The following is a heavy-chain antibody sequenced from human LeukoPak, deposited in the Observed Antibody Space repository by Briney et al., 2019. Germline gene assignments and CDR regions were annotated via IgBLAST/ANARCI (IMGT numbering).Heavy chain of an antibody. Sequence: GGSLRLSCAASGFTFSSYGMHWVRQTPGTGLEWVAVISFDDKIQKYADSVKGRFTISRDVSKNTLYLQMNGLRPDDTAVYYCARDLFRGAPDYFDYWGRGTLVTVSS. CDR1: GFTFSSYG. CDR2: ISFDDKIQ. V-gene: IGHV3-30*03. CDR3: ARDLFRGAPDYFDY. D-gene: IGHD1-26*01. J-gene: IGHJ4*02.